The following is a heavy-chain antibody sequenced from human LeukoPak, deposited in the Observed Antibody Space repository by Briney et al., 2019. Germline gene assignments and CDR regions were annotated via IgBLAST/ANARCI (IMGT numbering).Heavy chain of an antibody. CDR3: ARDVGGVDCSSTSCYYYYYYMDV. D-gene: IGHD2-2*01. V-gene: IGHV3-21*01. CDR1: GFTFSSYS. J-gene: IGHJ6*03. CDR2: ISSSSSYI. Sequence: GGSLRLSCAASGFTFSSYSMNWVRQAPGKGLEWVSSISSSSSYIYYADSVKGRFTISRDNAKNSLYLQMNSLRAEDTAVYYCARDVGGVDCSSTSCYYYYYYMDVWGKGTTVTVSS.